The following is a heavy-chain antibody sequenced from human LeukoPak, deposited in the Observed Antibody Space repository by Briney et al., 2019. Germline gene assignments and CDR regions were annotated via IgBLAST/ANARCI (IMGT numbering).Heavy chain of an antibody. Sequence: GGSLRLSCATSGFTFSSYWMNWVRQAPGKGLEWVANIKQDGSEKHYVDSVKGRFTTSRDNAKNSLYLQMDSLTADDTAVYFCACLRGPSDYWGQGTLVTVSS. CDR1: GFTFSSYW. V-gene: IGHV3-7*01. CDR3: ACLRGPSDY. J-gene: IGHJ4*02. CDR2: IKQDGSEK. D-gene: IGHD4-17*01.